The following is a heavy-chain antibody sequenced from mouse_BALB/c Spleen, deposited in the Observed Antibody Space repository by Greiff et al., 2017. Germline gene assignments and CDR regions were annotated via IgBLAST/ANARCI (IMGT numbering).Heavy chain of an antibody. CDR2: IDPENGDT. D-gene: IGHD1-1*01. V-gene: IGHV14-4*02. Sequence: EVQLVESGAELVRSGASVKLSCTASGFNIKDYYMHWVKQRPEQGLEWIGWIDPENGDTEYAPKFQGKATMTAYTSSNTAYLQLSSLTSEDTAVYYCNSHYYGSSYGGYFDVWGAGTTVTVSS. CDR1: GFNIKDYY. J-gene: IGHJ1*01. CDR3: NSHYYGSSYGGYFDV.